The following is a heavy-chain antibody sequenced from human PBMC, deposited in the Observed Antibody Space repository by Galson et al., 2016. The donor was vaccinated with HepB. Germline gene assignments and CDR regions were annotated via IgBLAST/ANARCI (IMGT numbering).Heavy chain of an antibody. CDR1: GGSISSYY. Sequence: SETLSLTCTVSGGSISSYYWSWIRQPPGKGLEWLGYIYYSGSTSYNPSLKSRVTISVDKSKNQFSLKLSSVTAADTAVYYCSRDPGYSYGYGHYYYGMDVWGRGTTVTVSS. CDR3: SRDPGYSYGYGHYYYGMDV. D-gene: IGHD5-18*01. J-gene: IGHJ6*02. V-gene: IGHV4-59*13. CDR2: IYYSGST.